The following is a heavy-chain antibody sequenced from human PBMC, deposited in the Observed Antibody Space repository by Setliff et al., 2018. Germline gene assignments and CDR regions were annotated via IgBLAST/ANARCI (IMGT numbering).Heavy chain of an antibody. D-gene: IGHD3-16*01. CDR1: GGTFSSYA. Sequence: SVKVSCKASGGTFSSYAISWVRQAPGQGLEWMGGIIPILGIANYAQKFQGRVTITTDESTSTAYMELSSLRSEDTAVYYCASPDYQYYYYYGMDVWGQGTTVTVSS. V-gene: IGHV1-69*10. CDR3: ASPDYQYYYYYGMDV. CDR2: IIPILGIA. J-gene: IGHJ6*02.